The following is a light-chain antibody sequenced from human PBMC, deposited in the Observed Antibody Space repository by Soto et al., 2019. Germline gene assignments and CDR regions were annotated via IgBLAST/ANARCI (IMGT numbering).Light chain of an antibody. CDR1: SSNIGAGYD. J-gene: IGLJ1*01. CDR2: GNS. CDR3: QSYDSSLSGYV. Sequence: QSVLTQPPSVSGAPGQRVTISCTGSSSNIGAGYDVHWYQQLPGTAPKLLIYGNSNRPSGVPDRFSGSKSGTSASLAITGLQDEDEADYYCQSYDSSLSGYVFGTGTTVTVL. V-gene: IGLV1-40*01.